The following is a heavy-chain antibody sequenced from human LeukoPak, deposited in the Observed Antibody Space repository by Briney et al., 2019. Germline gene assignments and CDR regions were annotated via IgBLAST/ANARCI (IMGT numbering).Heavy chain of an antibody. CDR2: LYSDGNT. CDR3: ARGVEPLAANTLAY. CDR1: GFTFGNYD. D-gene: IGHD1-14*01. Sequence: GGSLRLSCEASSGFTFGNYDMHWLRQAPGKGLEWVSVLYSDGNTKYADSVQGRFTISRDNSKNTLYLEMNSLSPDDTAVYYCARGVEPLAANTLAYWGQGTLVTVSS. V-gene: IGHV3-53*01. J-gene: IGHJ4*02.